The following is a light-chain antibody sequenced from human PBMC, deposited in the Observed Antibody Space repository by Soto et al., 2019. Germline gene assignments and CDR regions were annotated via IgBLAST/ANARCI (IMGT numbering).Light chain of an antibody. CDR3: SSYTSSITYV. CDR1: SSNIGSNT. Sequence: QSVLTQSPSASGTPGQRVSISCSGSSSNIGSNTVSWYQHVPGTAPKLLIYSNDQRPSAVPGRFSGSKSGSSASLAISGLQSEDEAYYYCSSYTSSITYVFGTGTKLTVL. CDR2: SND. V-gene: IGLV1-44*01. J-gene: IGLJ1*01.